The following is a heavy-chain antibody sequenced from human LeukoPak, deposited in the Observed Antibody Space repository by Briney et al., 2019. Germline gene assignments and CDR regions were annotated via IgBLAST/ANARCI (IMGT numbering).Heavy chain of an antibody. J-gene: IGHJ6*03. CDR3: ARARSVVVPSYYYYMDV. CDR1: GGSISSGGYY. CDR2: IYYSGST. D-gene: IGHD2-2*01. V-gene: IGHV4-61*08. Sequence: SETLSLTCTVSGGSISSGGYYWSWIRQPPGKGLEWIGYIYYSGSTNYNPSLKSRVTISVDTSKNQFSLKLSSVTAADTAVYYCARARSVVVPSYYYYMDVWGKGTTVTVSS.